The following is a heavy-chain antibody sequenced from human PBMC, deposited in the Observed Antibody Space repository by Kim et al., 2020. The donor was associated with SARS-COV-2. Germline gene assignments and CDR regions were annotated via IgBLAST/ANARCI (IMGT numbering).Heavy chain of an antibody. D-gene: IGHD3-22*01. CDR3: AKGPYYYDSSGYDYFDY. Sequence: GRFTISRDNSKNTLYLQMNSLRAEDTAVYYCAKGPYYYDSSGYDYFDYWGQGTLVTVSS. V-gene: IGHV3-33*06. J-gene: IGHJ4*02.